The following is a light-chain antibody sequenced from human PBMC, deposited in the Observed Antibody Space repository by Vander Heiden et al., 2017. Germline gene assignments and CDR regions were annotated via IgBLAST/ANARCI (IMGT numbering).Light chain of an antibody. Sequence: SYVLTQPPSVSVAPGQTARITCGGNNIGSKSVHWSQQKPGQAPVLVVYDNRDRPSGIPERFSGSNSGNTATVTISRVEAGDEADYYCHVWDSSSDHVVFGGGTKLTVL. CDR3: HVWDSSSDHVV. CDR1: NIGSKS. V-gene: IGLV3-21*02. CDR2: DNR. J-gene: IGLJ2*01.